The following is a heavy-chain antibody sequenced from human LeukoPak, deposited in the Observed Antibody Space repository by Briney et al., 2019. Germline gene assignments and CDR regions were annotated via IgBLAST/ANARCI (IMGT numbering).Heavy chain of an antibody. D-gene: IGHD5-18*01. CDR2: IYSGGST. CDR3: ARVGYSYGLDESCFDY. CDR1: GFTVSSND. Sequence: GGSLRLSCAASGFTVSSNDMSWVRQAPGKGLECISVIYSGGSTDYADSVKGRLTISRDNAKNSLYLQMNSLRAEDTAVYYCARVGYSYGLDESCFDYWGQGTLVTVSS. J-gene: IGHJ4*02. V-gene: IGHV3-53*01.